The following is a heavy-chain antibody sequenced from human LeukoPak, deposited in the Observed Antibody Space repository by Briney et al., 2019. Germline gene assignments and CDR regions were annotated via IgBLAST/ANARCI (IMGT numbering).Heavy chain of an antibody. Sequence: ASVKVSCKASGYTFTRNYMHWVRQAPGQGLEWMGIINPRGGSTTYAQKFQARVTMTRDTSISTAYMELSGLRSDDTAVYYCARRYDFWSGYPTAFDYWGQGTLVTVSS. V-gene: IGHV1-46*01. J-gene: IGHJ4*02. CDR1: GYTFTRNY. CDR3: ARRYDFWSGYPTAFDY. D-gene: IGHD3-3*01. CDR2: INPRGGST.